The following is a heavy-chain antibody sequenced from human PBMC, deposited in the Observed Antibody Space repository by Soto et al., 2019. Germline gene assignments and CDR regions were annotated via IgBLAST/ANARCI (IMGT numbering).Heavy chain of an antibody. J-gene: IGHJ4*02. D-gene: IGHD6-6*01. CDR2: VSPHSGST. V-gene: IGHV1-8*01. CDR1: GYTFTTYD. Sequence: QAQLVQSGAEVKKPGASLRVSCKASGYTFTTYDINWVRQTPGQGLEWMGWVSPHSGSTGFAQKFQGRLTMTTNTTITTAYMDLISLRSDDSAVYFCARGGYSSSWEFDFWGQGTLVTVS. CDR3: ARGGYSSSWEFDF.